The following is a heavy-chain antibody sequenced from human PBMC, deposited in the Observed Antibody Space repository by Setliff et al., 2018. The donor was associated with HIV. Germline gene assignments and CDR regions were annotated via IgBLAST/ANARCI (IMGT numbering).Heavy chain of an antibody. D-gene: IGHD3-3*01. CDR1: GFSFTSYW. J-gene: IGHJ3*02. Sequence: GESLKISCKGSGFSFTSYWIGWVRQMPGKGLEYMGFIYPGDSDTRYSPSFQGQVIISADKSISTAYVQWSGLKASDTAMYYCARRPYYDSWSGHQAFDIWGQGTMVTVSS. CDR2: IYPGDSDT. CDR3: ARRPYYDSWSGHQAFDI. V-gene: IGHV5-51*06.